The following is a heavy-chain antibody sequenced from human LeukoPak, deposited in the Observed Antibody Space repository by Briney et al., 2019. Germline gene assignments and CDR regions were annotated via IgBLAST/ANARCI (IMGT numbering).Heavy chain of an antibody. D-gene: IGHD3/OR15-3a*01. V-gene: IGHV4-39*01. J-gene: IGHJ6*03. Sequence: SETLSLTCTVSGDSVSSPTYFWGWIRHPPGKGLEWIESNGTSYYNPSLKSRVTISVDTSTNQFSLKLNSVTAADTAVYYCARIGQSVHYYMDVWXXGTTVDVSS. CDR2: NGTS. CDR1: GDSVSSPTYF. CDR3: ARIGQSVHYYMDV.